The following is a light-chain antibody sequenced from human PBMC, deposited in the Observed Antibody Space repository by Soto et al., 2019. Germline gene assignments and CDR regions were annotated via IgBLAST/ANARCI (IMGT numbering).Light chain of an antibody. V-gene: IGLV1-40*01. CDR2: GNS. CDR3: SSYSFSRHYV. CDR1: SSNIGAGYD. J-gene: IGLJ1*01. Sequence: QSVLTQPPSVSGAPGQRVTISCTGSSSNIGAGYDVHWYQHLPGTAPKLLIYGNSIRPSGVPDRFSGSRSGTSASLAITGLQAEDEAHYYCSSYSFSRHYVFGTGTKLTVL.